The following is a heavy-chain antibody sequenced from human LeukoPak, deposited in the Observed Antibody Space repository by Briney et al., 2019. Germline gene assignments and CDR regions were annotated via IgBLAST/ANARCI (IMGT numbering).Heavy chain of an antibody. V-gene: IGHV5-10-1*01. J-gene: IGHJ4*02. Sequence: GESLQISCKGSGYNFTNYWISWVRQVPGKGLEWMGRIDPSDSYTNYSPSFQGHVTISADNSISTAYLQCSSLKASDTAMYYCARLVGGTVDYWGQGTLVTVSS. D-gene: IGHD1-26*01. CDR3: ARLVGGTVDY. CDR2: IDPSDSYT. CDR1: GYNFTNYW.